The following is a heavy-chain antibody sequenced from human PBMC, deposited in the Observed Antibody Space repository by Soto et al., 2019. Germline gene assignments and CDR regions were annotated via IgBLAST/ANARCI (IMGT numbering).Heavy chain of an antibody. V-gene: IGHV3-23*01. CDR2: IGGRGNSA. Sequence: GGSLRLSCAASGFIFTNYAMNWVRQAPGKGLEWVSAIGGRGNSANYADSVQGRFTISRDNSKNTLSLQMSSLTADDTAIYYCVREGRGSFDPWGRGTMVTVSS. CDR3: VREGRGSFDP. J-gene: IGHJ3*01. CDR1: GFIFTNYA. D-gene: IGHD5-12*01.